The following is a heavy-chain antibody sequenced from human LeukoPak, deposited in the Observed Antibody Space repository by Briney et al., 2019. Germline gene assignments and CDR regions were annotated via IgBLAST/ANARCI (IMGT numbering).Heavy chain of an antibody. D-gene: IGHD3-22*01. CDR2: IIPIFGTA. CDR1: GGTFSSYA. V-gene: IGHV1-69*06. CDR3: AREPWYYYDSSGYSGAFDI. J-gene: IGHJ3*02. Sequence: SVKVSRKASGGTFSSYAISWVRQAPGQGLEWMGGIIPIFGTANYAQKFQGRVTITADKSTSTAYMELSSLRSEDTAVYYCAREPWYYYDSSGYSGAFDIWGQGTMVTVSS.